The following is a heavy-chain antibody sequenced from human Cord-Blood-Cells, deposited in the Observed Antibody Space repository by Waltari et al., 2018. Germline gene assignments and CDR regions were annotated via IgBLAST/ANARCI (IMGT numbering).Heavy chain of an antibody. CDR3: ARGRSGYYYPDY. CDR1: GGSFSGYY. D-gene: IGHD3-3*01. V-gene: IGHV4-34*01. J-gene: IGHJ4*02. CDR2: INHSGST. Sequence: QVQLQQWGAGLLKPSETLSLTCAVYGGSFSGYYWSWIRQPPGKGLEWIGEINHSGSTNYNPSLKSRVTISGDTSKNQFALKLSSVTAADTAVYYCARGRSGYYYPDYWGQGTLVTVSS.